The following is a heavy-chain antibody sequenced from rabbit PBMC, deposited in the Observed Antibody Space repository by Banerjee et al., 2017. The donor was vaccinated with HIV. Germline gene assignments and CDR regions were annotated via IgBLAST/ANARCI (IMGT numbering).Heavy chain of an antibody. D-gene: IGHD1-1*01. Sequence: QSLEESGGDLVKPEGSLTLTCKASGFSFSSGYDMCWVRQAPGKGLEWIGYVYTGSGVTWYADWVNGRFTISKASSTTVTLQMTSLTAADTATYFCARARYTGGGGYSYGAFNLWGPGTLVTVS. J-gene: IGHJ4*01. CDR1: GFSFSSGYD. V-gene: IGHV1S40*01. CDR2: VYTGSGVT. CDR3: ARARYTGGGGYSYGAFNL.